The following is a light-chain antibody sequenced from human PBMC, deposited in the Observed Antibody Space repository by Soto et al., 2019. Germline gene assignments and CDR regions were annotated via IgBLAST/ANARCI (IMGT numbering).Light chain of an antibody. V-gene: IGKV1-39*01. CDR2: AAY. Sequence: DIVMTQSPDSLAVSLGERATINCKSSQNILYSSDNKNNLNWYQQKPGKAPKLLIYAAYSLQSGVQSKFSGSGSETDFTLTIRSLQPEDFATYSCQQSYSTTWTFGQGTKVDIK. CDR1: QNILYSSDNKNN. CDR3: QQSYSTTWT. J-gene: IGKJ1*01.